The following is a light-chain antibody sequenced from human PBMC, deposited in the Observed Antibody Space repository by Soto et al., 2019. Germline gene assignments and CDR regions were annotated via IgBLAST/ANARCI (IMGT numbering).Light chain of an antibody. V-gene: IGKV3-20*01. J-gene: IGKJ1*01. CDR3: QQYGDSPWT. CDR2: GAS. CDR1: QSVGSTY. Sequence: DIVLTQSPGTLSLSPGERATLSCRASQSVGSTYLAWYHQKPGQAPRLLIYGASSRATGIPDRFSGSGSGTDFTLTISRLEPEDFAVYYCQQYGDSPWTFGQGTKVDIK.